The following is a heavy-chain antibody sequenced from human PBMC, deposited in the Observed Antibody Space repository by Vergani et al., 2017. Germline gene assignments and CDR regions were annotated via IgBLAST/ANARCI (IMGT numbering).Heavy chain of an antibody. V-gene: IGHV3-30*02. CDR3: AKDRPDAARWGSGSYQGGFDY. Sequence: LEESGGGVVQPGGSLRLSCAASGFTFSSYGMHWVRQAPGKGLEWVAFIRYDGSNKYYADSVKGRFTISRDNSKNTLYLQMNSLRDEDTAVYYCAKDRPDAARWGSGSYQGGFDYWGQGTLVTVSS. J-gene: IGHJ4*02. D-gene: IGHD1-26*01. CDR2: IRYDGSNK. CDR1: GFTFSSYG.